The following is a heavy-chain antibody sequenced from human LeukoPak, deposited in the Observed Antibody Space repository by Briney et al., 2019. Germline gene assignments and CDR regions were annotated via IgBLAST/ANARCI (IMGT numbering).Heavy chain of an antibody. CDR1: GGSISSYY. J-gene: IGHJ4*02. V-gene: IGHV4-59*01. CDR3: AALTSSGWYYFDY. Sequence: PSETLSLTCTVSGGSISSYYWSWIRQPPGKGLEWIGYIYYSGSTNYNPSLKSRVTISVDTSKNQFSLKLSSVTAADTAVYYCAALTSSGWYYFDYWGQGTLVTVSS. CDR2: IYYSGST. D-gene: IGHD6-19*01.